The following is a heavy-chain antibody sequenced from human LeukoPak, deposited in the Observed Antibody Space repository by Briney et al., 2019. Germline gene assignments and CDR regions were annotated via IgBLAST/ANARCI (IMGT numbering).Heavy chain of an antibody. D-gene: IGHD3-22*01. CDR3: ARGTHDYYDSSGYSYYFDY. V-gene: IGHV3-48*03. CDR1: GFTFSSYE. J-gene: IGHJ4*02. CDR2: ISSSGSTI. Sequence: GGSLRLSCAASGFTFSSYEMNWGRQAPGKGLEWVSYISSSGSTIYYADSVKGRFTISRDNALYLQMNSLRAEDTAVYYCARGTHDYYDSSGYSYYFDYWGQGTLVTVSS.